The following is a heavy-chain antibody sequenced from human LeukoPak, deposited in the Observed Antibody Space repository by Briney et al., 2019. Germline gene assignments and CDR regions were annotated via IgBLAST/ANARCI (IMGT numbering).Heavy chain of an antibody. Sequence: GGALRLSCAASGWTFFEAWMTWVRQAPGKGLEWVGHIKSKADGGTTDYAAPVKGRLTISRDDSQNALYLQMDTLKTEDTAVYYCAKDVPFTGGGAIVYWGQGTPVTVSS. CDR1: GWTFFEAW. J-gene: IGHJ4*02. CDR3: AKDVPFTGGGAIVY. CDR2: IKSKADGGTT. V-gene: IGHV3-15*01. D-gene: IGHD3-16*01.